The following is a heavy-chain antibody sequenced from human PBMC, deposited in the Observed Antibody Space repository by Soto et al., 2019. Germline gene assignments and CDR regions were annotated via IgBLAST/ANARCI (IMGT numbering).Heavy chain of an antibody. J-gene: IGHJ5*02. Sequence: APVKVSCKASGYTFTIYGISWMRQAPAHGLEWMGWISAYHGNTNYAQKLQGRVTMTTDTSTSTAYMELRSLRSDDTAVYYCARDDGGCSSTSCYLTVWFDPLGQGNLVTVS. CDR1: GYTFTIYG. CDR3: ARDDGGCSSTSCYLTVWFDP. V-gene: IGHV1-18*01. D-gene: IGHD2-2*01. CDR2: ISAYHGNT.